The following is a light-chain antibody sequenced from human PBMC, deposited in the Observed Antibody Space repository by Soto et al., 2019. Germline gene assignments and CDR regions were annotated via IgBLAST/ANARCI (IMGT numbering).Light chain of an antibody. CDR2: SAS. CDR1: QSVGSD. J-gene: IGKJ1*01. V-gene: IGKV3-11*01. CDR3: QQRSEWPRT. Sequence: EIVLTQSPATLSLSPGARATLSCRASQSVGSDLAWLQQKPGQAPRLLIYSASNRATGIPARFSGSGAETDFTLTISSLEPEDFAVYYCQQRSEWPRTFGQGTRMEIK.